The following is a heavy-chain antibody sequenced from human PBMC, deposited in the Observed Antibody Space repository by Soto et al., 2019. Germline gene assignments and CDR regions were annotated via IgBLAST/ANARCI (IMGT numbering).Heavy chain of an antibody. CDR1: GFTFSSYA. Sequence: EVELVESGGGLVQPGGSLRLSCAASGFTFSSYAMRWVRRAPGKGLEWVSGISGSGRITKYADSVKGRFIISRDNFKNTLFLQMNSLRAEDTAVYYCAKDVHYDIVTGIEYFQHWAQGHLVTVSS. J-gene: IGHJ1*01. V-gene: IGHV3-23*04. CDR2: ISGSGRIT. D-gene: IGHD3-9*01. CDR3: AKDVHYDIVTGIEYFQH.